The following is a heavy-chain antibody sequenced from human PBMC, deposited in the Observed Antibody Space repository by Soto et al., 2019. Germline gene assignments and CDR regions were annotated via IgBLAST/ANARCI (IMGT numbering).Heavy chain of an antibody. CDR2: INADNGNT. CDR1: GYTFTSYA. V-gene: IGHV1-3*01. J-gene: IGHJ3*01. D-gene: IGHD6-13*01. CDR3: AGAVAAAGPTVDAFDF. Sequence: QVQLVQSGAEVKKPGASVKVSCKASGYTFTSYAMHWVRQAPGQRLAWMGWINADNGNTKYSQKFQGRVTMTRDTSASTAYMELSSLRSEDTAVYYCAGAVAAAGPTVDAFDFWGQGTMVTVSS.